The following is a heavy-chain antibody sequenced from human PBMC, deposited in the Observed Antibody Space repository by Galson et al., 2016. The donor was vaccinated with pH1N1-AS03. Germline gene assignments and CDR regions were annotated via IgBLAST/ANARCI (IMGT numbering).Heavy chain of an antibody. V-gene: IGHV4-38-2*01. D-gene: IGHD3-3*01. CDR3: ARVGKYFYFGSGYSDFDY. Sequence: ETLSLTCAVSGYSISSGYYWGWIRQPPGKGLEWIGSIYHSGSTYYNPSLMSRVTISVDTSKDRFSLKVTSVTAADTAVYYCARVGKYFYFGSGYSDFDYWGQGTLVTVSS. CDR1: GYSISSGYY. J-gene: IGHJ4*02. CDR2: IYHSGST.